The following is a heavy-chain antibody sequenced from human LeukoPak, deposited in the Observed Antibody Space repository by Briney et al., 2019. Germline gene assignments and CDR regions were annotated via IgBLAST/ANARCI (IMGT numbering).Heavy chain of an antibody. J-gene: IGHJ4*02. D-gene: IGHD4-17*01. CDR3: ARACGDFYFDY. CDR2: IYYSGST. V-gene: IGHV4-59*01. CDR1: GGSISSYY. Sequence: KSSETLSLTCTVSGGSISSYYWSWIRQPPGKGLEWIGYIYYSGSTNYNPSLKSRVTISVDTSKNQFSLKLSSVTAADTAVYYCARACGDFYFDYWGQGTLVTVSS.